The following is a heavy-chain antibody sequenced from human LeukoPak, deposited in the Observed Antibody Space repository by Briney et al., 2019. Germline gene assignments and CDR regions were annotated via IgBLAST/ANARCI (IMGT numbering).Heavy chain of an antibody. CDR1: GGSISSYC. Sequence: PSETLSLTCSVSGGSISSYCWSWIRQPAGKGLEWVEYIYYSGSTNYNPALKSRVTISGDTSKNQLSLKLRSVTAADTAVYYCAIGLGGSSGCFGYWGRGTLVTVSS. CDR3: AIGLGGSSGCFGY. CDR2: IYYSGST. J-gene: IGHJ4*02. V-gene: IGHV4-59*01. D-gene: IGHD6-19*01.